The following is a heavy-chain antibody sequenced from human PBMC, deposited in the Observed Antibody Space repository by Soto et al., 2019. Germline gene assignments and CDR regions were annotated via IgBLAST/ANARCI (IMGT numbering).Heavy chain of an antibody. CDR1: GGSISSSSYY. J-gene: IGHJ4*02. D-gene: IGHD3-10*01. CDR2: IYYSGST. Sequence: SETLSLTCTVSGGSISSSSYYWGWIRQPPGKGLEWIGSIYYSGSTYDNPSLKSRVTISVDTSKNQFSLKLSSVTAADTAVYYCARRVYYYGSGSYYPKGGYHFDYWGQGTLVT. V-gene: IGHV4-39*01. CDR3: ARRVYYYGSGSYYPKGGYHFDY.